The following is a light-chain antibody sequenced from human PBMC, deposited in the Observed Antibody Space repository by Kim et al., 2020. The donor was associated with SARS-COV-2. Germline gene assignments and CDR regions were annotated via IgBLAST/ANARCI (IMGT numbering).Light chain of an antibody. V-gene: IGKV3-11*01. CDR3: QHRYNWQPT. CDR1: QSVGNS. CDR2: EVP. Sequence: WAPGERPTLSGRAIQSVGNSLVWYKQKPGQAPRLIIYEVPARAAGIPARFSGSGSGADFTLTISSLEHEDFAVYYCQHRYNWQPTFGGGSKVDIK. J-gene: IGKJ4*01.